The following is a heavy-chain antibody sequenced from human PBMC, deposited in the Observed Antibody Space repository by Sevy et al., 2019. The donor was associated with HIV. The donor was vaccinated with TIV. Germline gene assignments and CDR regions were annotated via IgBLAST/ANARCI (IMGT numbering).Heavy chain of an antibody. J-gene: IGHJ6*02. CDR2: INPKSGAT. D-gene: IGHD3-3*01. Sequence: ASVKVSCKASGYTFSDSGYYVHWVRQAPGQGLEGMGWINPKSGATNYAQKFQGRVTMTRETSVSTANMELNRLTSDDTAVYYCARESYDFWTGPVDYDYGMDVWGQGTTVTVSS. V-gene: IGHV1-2*02. CDR1: GYTFSDSGYY. CDR3: ARESYDFWTGPVDYDYGMDV.